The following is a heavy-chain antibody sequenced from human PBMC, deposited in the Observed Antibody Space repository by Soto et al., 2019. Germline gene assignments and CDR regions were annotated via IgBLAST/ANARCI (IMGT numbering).Heavy chain of an antibody. Sequence: PSETLSLTCAVYGGSFIGYYWSWILQPPWKGLEWIGEINHSGSTNYNPSLKSRVTISVDTSKNQFSLKLSSVTAADTAVYYCARERERNDFWSGERPGYYYYMDVWGKGTTVTVSS. CDR2: INHSGST. J-gene: IGHJ6*03. D-gene: IGHD3-3*01. CDR3: ARERERNDFWSGERPGYYYYMDV. V-gene: IGHV4-34*01. CDR1: GGSFIGYY.